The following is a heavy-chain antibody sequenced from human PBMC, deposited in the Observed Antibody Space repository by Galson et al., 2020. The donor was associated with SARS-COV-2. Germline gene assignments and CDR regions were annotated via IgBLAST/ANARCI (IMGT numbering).Heavy chain of an antibody. Sequence: GESLKISCAASGFTFSSYAMSWVRQAPGKGLEWVSAISGSGGSTYYADSVKGRFTISRDNSKNTLYLQMNSLRAEDTAVYYCAKGMTYYFDYWGQGTLVTVSS. J-gene: IGHJ4*02. V-gene: IGHV3-23*01. CDR1: GFTFSSYA. CDR3: AKGMTYYFDY. CDR2: ISGSGGST.